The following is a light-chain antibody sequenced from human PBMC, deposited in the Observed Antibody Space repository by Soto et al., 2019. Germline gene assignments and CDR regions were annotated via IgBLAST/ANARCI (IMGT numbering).Light chain of an antibody. V-gene: IGLV2-14*01. CDR2: DVD. Sequence: QAVVTQPASVSGSPGQSITISCTGTSSDVGGYNYVSWYQQHPGKAPRLMIYDVDNRPSGVSNRFSGSKSGNTASLSISGLQAEDQADYYCSSYTTSKTLIFGGGTKLTVL. CDR3: SSYTTSKTLI. CDR1: SSDVGGYNY. J-gene: IGLJ2*01.